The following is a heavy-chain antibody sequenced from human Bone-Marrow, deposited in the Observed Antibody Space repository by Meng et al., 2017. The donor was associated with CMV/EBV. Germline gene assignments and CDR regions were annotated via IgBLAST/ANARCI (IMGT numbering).Heavy chain of an antibody. D-gene: IGHD2-2*01. Sequence: ASVKVSCKASGYTFTGYYMHWVRQAPGQGLEWMGWINPNSGGTNYAQKFQGRVTMTRDTSISTAYMELSRLRSDDTAVYYCARVGKKPAAVEKGHFDYWGQGALVTGSS. CDR1: GYTFTGYY. J-gene: IGHJ4*02. V-gene: IGHV1-2*02. CDR3: ARVGKKPAAVEKGHFDY. CDR2: INPNSGGT.